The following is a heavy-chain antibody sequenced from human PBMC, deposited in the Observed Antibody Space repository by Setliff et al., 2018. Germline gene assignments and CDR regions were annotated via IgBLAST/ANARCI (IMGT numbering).Heavy chain of an antibody. Sequence: GGSLRLSCAASGFTFSSYAMSWVRQAPGKGLEYVAIIKEDSSQKYYMDSVKGRFTISRDDARNSLFLQMNSLRPEDTAVYYCARGGDYCGGECYIPPPDSYWGQGTLVTVSS. CDR2: IKEDSSQK. D-gene: IGHD2-21*01. J-gene: IGHJ4*02. CDR3: ARGGDYCGGECYIPPPDSY. CDR1: GFTFSSYA. V-gene: IGHV3-7*01.